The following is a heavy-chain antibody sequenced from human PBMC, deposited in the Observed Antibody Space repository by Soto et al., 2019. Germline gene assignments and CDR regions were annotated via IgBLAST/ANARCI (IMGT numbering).Heavy chain of an antibody. CDR2: INANSGGT. D-gene: IGHD3-22*01. V-gene: IGHV1-2*02. CDR1: GYTFTGYF. CDR3: ARGHDFYDPSDSYWGIDH. J-gene: IGHJ4*02. Sequence: ASVKVSCKASGYTFTGYFMHWVRQAPGHGLEWMGWINANSGGTNYGQKFQGRVTMTRDTSISTAYMDLKSLTSEDTALYFCARGHDFYDPSDSYWGIDHCGQGPLVTVYS.